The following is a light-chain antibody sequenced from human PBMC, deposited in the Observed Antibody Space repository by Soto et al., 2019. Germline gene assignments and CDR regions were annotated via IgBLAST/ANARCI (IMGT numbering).Light chain of an antibody. CDR3: CSYAGSGTFYV. V-gene: IGLV2-23*01. CDR2: EGS. J-gene: IGLJ1*01. Sequence: QSVLTQPASVSESPGQSITISCTGTSSDVGSHNLVSWYQQHPGKAPKLMIYEGSERPSGVSYRFSGSKSGNTASLTISVLQAEDEAEYYCCSYAGSGTFYVFGTGTKVT. CDR1: SSDVGSHNL.